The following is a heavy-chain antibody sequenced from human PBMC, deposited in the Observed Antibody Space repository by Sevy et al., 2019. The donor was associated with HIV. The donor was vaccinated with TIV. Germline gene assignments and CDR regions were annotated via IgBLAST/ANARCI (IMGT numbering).Heavy chain of an antibody. D-gene: IGHD3-22*01. CDR1: GFTVSSNY. Sequence: GESLKISCAASGFTVSSNYMSWVRQAPGKGLEWVSVIYSGGSTYYADSVKGRFTISRDNSKNTLYLQMNSLRAEDTAVYYCARGGNYYDSSGYYWGAFDIWGQGTIVTVSS. CDR2: IYSGGST. J-gene: IGHJ3*02. V-gene: IGHV3-53*01. CDR3: ARGGNYYDSSGYYWGAFDI.